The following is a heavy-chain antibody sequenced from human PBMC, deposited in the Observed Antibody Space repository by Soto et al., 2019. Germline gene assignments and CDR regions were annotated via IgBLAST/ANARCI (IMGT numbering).Heavy chain of an antibody. CDR2: IKSKTDGGTT. V-gene: IGHV3-15*01. J-gene: IGHJ6*02. Sequence: AWSLRLSCAASGFPFSNAWMSCVRHTPGKVLEXVGRIKSKTDGGTTDYAAPVKGRFTISRDDSKNTLYLQMNSLKTEDTAVYYCTTRYSGYDLDYYYYGMDVWGQGTPVTVSS. CDR3: TTRYSGYDLDYYYYGMDV. D-gene: IGHD5-12*01. CDR1: GFPFSNAW.